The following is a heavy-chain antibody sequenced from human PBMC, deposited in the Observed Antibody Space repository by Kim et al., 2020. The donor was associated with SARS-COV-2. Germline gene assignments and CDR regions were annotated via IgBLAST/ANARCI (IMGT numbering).Heavy chain of an antibody. CDR1: GFTFSGYT. V-gene: IGHV3-21*01. J-gene: IGHJ6*02. CDR3: ARDWGGWGAGYKPYYHYGMDV. CDR2: ISSSSGYI. D-gene: IGHD3-16*01. Sequence: GGSLRLSCAASGFTFSGYTMNWVRQAPGKGLEWVSSISSSSGYIYYADSVRGRFTASRDNARNSVYLQMDSLRADDSAVYYFARDWGGWGAGYKPYYHYGMDVWGQGTTVTVSS.